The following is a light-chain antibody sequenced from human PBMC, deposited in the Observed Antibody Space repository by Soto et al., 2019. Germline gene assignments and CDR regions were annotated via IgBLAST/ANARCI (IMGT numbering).Light chain of an antibody. Sequence: MSTPLLGTRSVSSGKRATLSCRASQSVSSSDLAWLQQKPGQSPRLLIYAASKRAAGVPDRFSGSGSGTDFTLTISRLEPEDFAVYYCQQYGSSWTFGQGTKVDIK. J-gene: IGKJ1*01. CDR3: QQYGSSWT. CDR1: QSVSSSD. V-gene: IGKV3-20*01. CDR2: AAS.